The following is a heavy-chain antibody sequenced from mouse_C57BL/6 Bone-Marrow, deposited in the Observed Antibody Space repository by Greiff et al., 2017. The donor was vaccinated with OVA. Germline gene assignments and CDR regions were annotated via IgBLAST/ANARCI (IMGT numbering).Heavy chain of an antibody. CDR1: GYTFTSYW. CDR3: ARSPPVPLYSLDY. CDR2: INPSNGGT. D-gene: IGHD6-1*01. V-gene: IGHV1-53*01. Sequence: QVQLKQPGTELVKPGASVKLSCKASGYTFTSYWMHWVKQRPGQGLEWIGNINPSNGGTNYNEKVKSKATLTVDKSSSTAYMQLSSLTSEDSAVYYCARSPPVPLYSLDYWGQGTSVTVSS. J-gene: IGHJ4*01.